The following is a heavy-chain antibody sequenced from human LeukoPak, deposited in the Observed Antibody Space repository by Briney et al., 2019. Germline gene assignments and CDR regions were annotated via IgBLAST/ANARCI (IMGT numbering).Heavy chain of an antibody. Sequence: GGSLRLSCAASGFTFTTYWMSWVRPAPGKGLEWVANIKQDGNEKYYVDSVKGRFTISRDNAKNSLYLQMNSLRVEDTAVYYCARQSYPYYFDYWGQGTLVTVSS. V-gene: IGHV3-7*01. J-gene: IGHJ4*02. D-gene: IGHD1-26*01. CDR2: IKQDGNEK. CDR3: ARQSYPYYFDY. CDR1: GFTFTTYW.